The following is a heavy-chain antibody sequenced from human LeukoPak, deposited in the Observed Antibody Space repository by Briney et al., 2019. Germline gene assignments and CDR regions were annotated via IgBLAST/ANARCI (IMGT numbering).Heavy chain of an antibody. J-gene: IGHJ4*02. CDR2: IYYNGST. CDR3: ARLYCMSPGCYEIY. D-gene: IGHD2-2*01. V-gene: IGHV4-59*08. Sequence: SETLSLTCTVSGGSISGYSWSWIRQPPGKGLEYIGYIGYIYYNGSTNHNPSLKSRVTISLDSSKNVFSLRLTSVTAADTAIYYCARLYCMSPGCYEIYWGQGTLITVSS. CDR1: GGSISGYS.